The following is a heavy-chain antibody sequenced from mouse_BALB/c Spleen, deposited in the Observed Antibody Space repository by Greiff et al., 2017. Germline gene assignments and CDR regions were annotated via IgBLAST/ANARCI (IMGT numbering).Heavy chain of an antibody. CDR3: ARRYGNFHAMDY. D-gene: IGHD2-1*01. J-gene: IGHJ4*01. Sequence: EVQGVESGGDLVKPGGSLKLSCAASGFTFSSYGMSWVRQTPDKRLEWVATISSGGSYTYYPDSVKGRFTISRDNAKNTLYLQMSSLKSEDTAMYYCARRYGNFHAMDYWGQGTSVTVSS. CDR2: ISSGGSYT. V-gene: IGHV5-6*01. CDR1: GFTFSSYG.